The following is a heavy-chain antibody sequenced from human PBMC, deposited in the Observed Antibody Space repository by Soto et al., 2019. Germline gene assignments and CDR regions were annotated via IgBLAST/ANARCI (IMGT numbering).Heavy chain of an antibody. D-gene: IGHD2-2*01. V-gene: IGHV3-23*01. CDR3: ASSSTVLLPTAMTGWFDP. CDR1: GFTFSSYA. CDR2: ISNSGGRT. Sequence: PGGSLRLSCAASGFTFSSYAMSWVRQAPGKGLEWVSTISNSGGRTYYADSVKGRFAISRDNSKNTLYLQMTSLRPEDTAVYHSASSSTVLLPTAMTGWFDPWGQGTLVTVSS. J-gene: IGHJ5*02.